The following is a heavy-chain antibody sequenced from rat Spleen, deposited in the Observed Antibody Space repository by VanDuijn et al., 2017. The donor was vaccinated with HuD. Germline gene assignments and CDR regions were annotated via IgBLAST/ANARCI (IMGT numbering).Heavy chain of an antibody. CDR2: ISYDGSRT. V-gene: IGHV5-29*01. Sequence: EVQLVESGGGLVQPGRSMKLSCAASGFTFSNYGMAWVRQAPKKGLEWVAYISYDGSRTYYRDSVKGRFTISRDNAKSTLYLQMDSLRSEDTATYYCARLDRRIRGFDYWGQGVMVTVSS. CDR1: GFTFSNYG. CDR3: ARLDRRIRGFDY. J-gene: IGHJ2*01. D-gene: IGHD4-3*01.